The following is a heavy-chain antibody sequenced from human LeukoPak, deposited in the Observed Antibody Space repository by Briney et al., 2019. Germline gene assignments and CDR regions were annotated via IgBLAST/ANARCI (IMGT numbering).Heavy chain of an antibody. Sequence: LETLSLTCTVSGGSISSSSYYWGWIRQPPGKGLEWIGSIYYSGSTYYNPSLKSRVTISVDTSKNQFSLKLSSVTAADTAVYYCARDFAVTQAATMVRGLDAFDIWGQGTMVTVSS. D-gene: IGHD3-10*01. CDR1: GGSISSSSYY. CDR3: ARDFAVTQAATMVRGLDAFDI. CDR2: IYYSGST. J-gene: IGHJ3*02. V-gene: IGHV4-39*07.